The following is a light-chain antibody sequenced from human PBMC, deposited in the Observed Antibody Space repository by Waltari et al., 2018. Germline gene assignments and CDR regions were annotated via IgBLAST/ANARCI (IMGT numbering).Light chain of an antibody. J-gene: IGKJ2*01. CDR1: KGIRSY. V-gene: IGKV1-9*01. CDR3: QQLNTYPQT. CDR2: AAS. Sequence: IQFTHSPSSLSPSVGDRVTITCRASKGIRSYLAWYQQKPGKAPKLLIFAASTLQRGVPSRFSGSGSGTDFTLTISSLQPEDFATYYCQQLNTYPQTFGQGTKLEIK.